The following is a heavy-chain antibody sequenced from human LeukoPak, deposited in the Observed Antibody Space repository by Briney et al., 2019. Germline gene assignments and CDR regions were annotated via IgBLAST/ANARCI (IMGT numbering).Heavy chain of an antibody. CDR2: IYYSGSP. D-gene: IGHD6-19*01. CDR3: ARTPSSGWLYYFDY. V-gene: IGHV4-31*03. Sequence: SETLSLTCTVSGGSISSGGYYWSWIRQHPGKGLEWIGYIYYSGSPYYNPSLKSRVTISVDTSKNQFSLKLSSVTAADTAVYYCARTPSSGWLYYFDYWGQGTLVTVSS. J-gene: IGHJ4*02. CDR1: GGSISSGGYY.